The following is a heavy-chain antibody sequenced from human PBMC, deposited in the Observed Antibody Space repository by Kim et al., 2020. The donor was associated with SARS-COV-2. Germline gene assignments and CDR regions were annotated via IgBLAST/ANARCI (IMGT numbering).Heavy chain of an antibody. V-gene: IGHV1-69*13. CDR2: IIPIFGTA. CDR3: ARDPVDTAMDDGDY. CDR1: GGTFSSYA. J-gene: IGHJ4*02. Sequence: SVKVSCKASGGTFSSYAISWVRQAPGQGLEWMGGIIPIFGTANYAQKFQGRVTITADESTSTAYMELSSLRSEDTAVYYCARDPVDTAMDDGDYWGQGTLVTVSS. D-gene: IGHD5-18*01.